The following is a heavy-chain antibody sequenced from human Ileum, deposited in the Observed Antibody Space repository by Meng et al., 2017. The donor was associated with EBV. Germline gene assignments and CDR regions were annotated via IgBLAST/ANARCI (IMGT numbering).Heavy chain of an antibody. CDR3: VSAYDYGDYEAFAY. J-gene: IGHJ4*02. Sequence: HLQLQESGPGLVRPSEPLSPTCRFSGDSMSSSNYYWGWIRQSPGKALECIGTIFYRGNTFYNPSLKTRLTISVDTSKNEFSLNLKSVTAADTAVYYCVSAYDYGDYEAFAYWGLGSLVTVSS. CDR1: GDSMSSSNYY. CDR2: IFYRGNT. V-gene: IGHV4-39*07. D-gene: IGHD4-17*01.